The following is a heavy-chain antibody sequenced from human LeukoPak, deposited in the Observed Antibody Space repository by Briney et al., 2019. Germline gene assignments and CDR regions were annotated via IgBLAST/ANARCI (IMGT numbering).Heavy chain of an antibody. CDR2: ISPSADSK. Sequence: PGGSLRLSCAASGFTFSDYYMSWIRQAPGKGLEWVSGISPSADSKYYADSVKGRFTISRDNPKNMLYLEVISLTADDTAVYYCAKDDAWLRFGEWSQGTLVTVSS. CDR1: GFTFSDYY. D-gene: IGHD3-10*01. CDR3: AKDDAWLRFGE. V-gene: IGHV3-23*01. J-gene: IGHJ4*02.